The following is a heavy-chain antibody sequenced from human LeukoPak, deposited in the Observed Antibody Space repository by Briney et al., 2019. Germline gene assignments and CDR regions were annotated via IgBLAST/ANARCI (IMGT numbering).Heavy chain of an antibody. Sequence: GASVKVSCKASGGTFSSYAISWVRQAPGQGLEWMGRIIPILGIANYAQKFQGRVTITADKSTSTAYMELSSLRSEDTAVYYCARHYDSSGYTDYWGQGTLVTVSS. V-gene: IGHV1-69*04. CDR2: IIPILGIA. CDR1: GGTFSSYA. CDR3: ARHYDSSGYTDY. J-gene: IGHJ4*02. D-gene: IGHD3-22*01.